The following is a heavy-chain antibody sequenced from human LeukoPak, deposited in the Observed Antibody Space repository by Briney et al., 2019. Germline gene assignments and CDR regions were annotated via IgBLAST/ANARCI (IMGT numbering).Heavy chain of an antibody. D-gene: IGHD1-1*01. Sequence: SVKVSCKASGYTFTSYFLHWVRQAPGQGLEWIGVINPSGGSPSYAQKLEGRVMMTRDTSTSTVYMELTSLRSEDTAEYYCARASVTRGDAFDIWGQGTTVTV. CDR1: GYTFTSYF. CDR2: INPSGGSP. CDR3: ARASVTRGDAFDI. V-gene: IGHV1-46*04. J-gene: IGHJ3*02.